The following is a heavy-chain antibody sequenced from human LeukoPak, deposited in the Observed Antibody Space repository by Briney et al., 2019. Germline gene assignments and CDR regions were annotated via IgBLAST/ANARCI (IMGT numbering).Heavy chain of an antibody. D-gene: IGHD3-10*01. CDR3: ARYIISMVRGVTLVDY. Sequence: ASETLSLTCTVSGGSISSYYWSWIRQPAGKGLEWIGRIYTSGSTNYNPSLKSRVTMSVDTSKNQFSLKLSSVTAADTAVYYCARYIISMVRGVTLVDYWGQGTLVTVSS. CDR2: IYTSGST. V-gene: IGHV4-4*07. CDR1: GGSISSYY. J-gene: IGHJ4*02.